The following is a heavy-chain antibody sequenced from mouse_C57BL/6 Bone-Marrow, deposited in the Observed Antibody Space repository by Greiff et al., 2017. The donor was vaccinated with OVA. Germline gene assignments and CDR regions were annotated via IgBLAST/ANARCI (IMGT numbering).Heavy chain of an antibody. J-gene: IGHJ2*01. CDR3: TSYGNFDY. D-gene: IGHD2-1*01. V-gene: IGHV14-4*01. Sequence: DVKLVESGAELVRPGASVKLSCTASGFNIKDDYMHWVKQRPEQGLEWIGWIDPENGDTEYASKFQGKATITADKSSNTAYLQLSSLTSEDTAVYYCTSYGNFDYWGQGTTLTVSS. CDR2: IDPENGDT. CDR1: GFNIKDDY.